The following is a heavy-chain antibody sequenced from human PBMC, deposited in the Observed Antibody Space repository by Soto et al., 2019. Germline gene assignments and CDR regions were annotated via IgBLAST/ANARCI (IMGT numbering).Heavy chain of an antibody. D-gene: IGHD6-13*01. V-gene: IGHV3-30-3*01. Sequence: GGSLRLSCAASGFTFSSYAMHWVRQAPGKGLEGVAVISYDGCNKYYADSVKGRFTMSRDNSKNTRYLQMTSLRAEDTAVYYCARDGSQQLVFVYYYYSMDVCSQRTEVTLYS. CDR1: GFTFSSYA. CDR2: ISYDGCNK. J-gene: IGHJ6*02. CDR3: ARDGSQQLVFVYYYYSMDV.